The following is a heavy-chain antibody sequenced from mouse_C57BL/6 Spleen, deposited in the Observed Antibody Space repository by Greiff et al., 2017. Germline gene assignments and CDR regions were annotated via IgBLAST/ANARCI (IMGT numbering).Heavy chain of an antibody. J-gene: IGHJ1*03. D-gene: IGHD1-1*01. V-gene: IGHV1-53*01. CDR2: INPRNGGP. CDR3: ARHGSSYRWYFDV. CDR1: GSTFTSYW. Sequence: VQLPPPGTELVKPGASVKLSCKAFGSTFTSYWIPWVKPGPGQGLEWIGNINPRNGGPNYNEKFKSKATLTVDKSSSTAYMQLSSLTSEDSAVYYCARHGSSYRWYFDVWGTGTTVTVSS.